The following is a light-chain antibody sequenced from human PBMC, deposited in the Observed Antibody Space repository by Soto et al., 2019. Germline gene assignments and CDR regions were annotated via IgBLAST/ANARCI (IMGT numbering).Light chain of an antibody. CDR1: QSVSSSY. CDR2: GAS. J-gene: IGKJ4*01. V-gene: IGKV3-20*01. CDR3: QQSYNTPPT. Sequence: EIVLTQSPGTLSLSPGERATLSCRASQSVSSSYLAWYQQKPGQAPRLLIYGASNRATGIPDRFSGSGSGTDFTLTISRLEPEDFATYYCQQSYNTPPTFGAGTKVEI.